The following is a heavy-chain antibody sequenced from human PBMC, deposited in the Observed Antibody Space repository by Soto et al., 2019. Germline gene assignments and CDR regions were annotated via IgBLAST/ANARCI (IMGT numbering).Heavy chain of an antibody. Sequence: GASVKVSCKASGYTFTSYGISWVRQAPGQGLEWMGWISAYNGNTNYAQKLQGRVTMTTDTSTSTAYMELRSLRSDDTAVYYCARVIPRYFVVVPAAMPSWFDPWGQGTLVTVSS. J-gene: IGHJ5*02. D-gene: IGHD2-2*01. CDR2: ISAYNGNT. V-gene: IGHV1-18*01. CDR1: GYTFTSYG. CDR3: ARVIPRYFVVVPAAMPSWFDP.